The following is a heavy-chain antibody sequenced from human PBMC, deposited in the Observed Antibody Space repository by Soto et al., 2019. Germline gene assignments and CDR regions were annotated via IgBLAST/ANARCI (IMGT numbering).Heavy chain of an antibody. J-gene: IGHJ4*02. V-gene: IGHV3-48*01. Sequence: PGGALSISLGAPGVTFRIYSMNLVRQGPGEGLECVSYIMPGSSHIFYADSVKGRFTISRDNAKNSLYLQMNSLRAEDTAVYYCARERVITMVRGVIIDGYFDYWGQGTLVTVSS. CDR3: ARERVITMVRGVIIDGYFDY. CDR2: IMPGSSHI. D-gene: IGHD3-10*01. CDR1: GVTFRIYS.